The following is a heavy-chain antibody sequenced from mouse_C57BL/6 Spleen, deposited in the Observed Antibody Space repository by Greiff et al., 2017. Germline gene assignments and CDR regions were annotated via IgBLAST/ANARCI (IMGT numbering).Heavy chain of an antibody. Sequence: VQLQQSGPELVKPGASVKISCKASGYAFSSSWMNWVKQRPGKGLEWIGRIYPGDGGTNYNGKFKGKATLTADKSSSTASMQLSSLTSEDSAVYFCASAASWEGGDYWGQGTTLTVSS. V-gene: IGHV1-82*01. D-gene: IGHD4-1*01. CDR1: GYAFSSSW. CDR2: IYPGDGGT. J-gene: IGHJ2*01. CDR3: ASAASWEGGDY.